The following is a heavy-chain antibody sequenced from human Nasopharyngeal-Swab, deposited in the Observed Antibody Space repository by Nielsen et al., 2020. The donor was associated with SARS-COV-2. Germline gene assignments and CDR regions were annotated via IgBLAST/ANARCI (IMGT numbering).Heavy chain of an antibody. J-gene: IGHJ4*02. D-gene: IGHD3-22*01. Sequence: SVKVSCKASGGTFSSYAISWVRQAPGQGLEWMGRIIPILGIANYAQKFQGRVTITADKSTSTAYMELSSLRSEDTAVYYCARDLEHYYDSSGYYPPGYWGQGTLVTVSS. CDR3: ARDLEHYYDSSGYYPPGY. V-gene: IGHV1-69*04. CDR1: GGTFSSYA. CDR2: IIPILGIA.